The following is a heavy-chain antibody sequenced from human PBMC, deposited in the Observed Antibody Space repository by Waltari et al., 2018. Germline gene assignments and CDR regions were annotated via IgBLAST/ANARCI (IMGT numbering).Heavy chain of an antibody. V-gene: IGHV3-33*01. J-gene: IGHJ4*02. CDR3: ARGRGVLSDAYFDY. Sequence: QIQLVESGGGVVQPGRSLRLSCAASGFIFSSNGMHWVRQAPGKGRGWVAGIVYDGSRTLYAESVKGRFTISRDNSKNTLSLQMNSLRAEDTALYYCARGRGVLSDAYFDYWGQGTLVTVSS. CDR1: GFIFSSNG. CDR2: IVYDGSRT. D-gene: IGHD3-10*01.